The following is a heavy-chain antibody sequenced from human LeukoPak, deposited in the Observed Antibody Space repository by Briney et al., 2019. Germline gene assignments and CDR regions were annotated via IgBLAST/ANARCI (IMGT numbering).Heavy chain of an antibody. CDR2: INHSGST. J-gene: IGHJ5*02. CDR3: ATNLVVVVPAAISESSLPWFDP. Sequence: SETLSLTCAVYGGSFSGYYWSWIRQPPGKGLEWIGEINHSGSTNYNPSLKSRVTISVDTSKNQFSLKLSSVTAADTAVYYCATNLVVVVPAAISESSLPWFDPWGQGTLVTVSS. CDR1: GGSFSGYY. D-gene: IGHD2-2*02. V-gene: IGHV4-34*01.